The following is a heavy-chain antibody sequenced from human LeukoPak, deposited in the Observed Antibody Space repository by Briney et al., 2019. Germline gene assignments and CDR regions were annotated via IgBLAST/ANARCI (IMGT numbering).Heavy chain of an antibody. CDR3: ARARWYFDY. CDR1: GFTFSSYG. J-gene: IGHJ4*02. Sequence: PGGSLRLSCAASGFTFSSYGMHWVRQAPGKGLEWVAVISYDGSNKYYADSVKGRFTISRDNSKNTLYLQMNSLRAEDTAVYYCARARWYFDYWGQGTLVTVSS. V-gene: IGHV3-30*03. CDR2: ISYDGSNK. D-gene: IGHD4-23*01.